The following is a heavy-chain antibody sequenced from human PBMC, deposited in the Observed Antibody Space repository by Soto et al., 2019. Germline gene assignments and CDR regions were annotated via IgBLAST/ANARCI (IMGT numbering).Heavy chain of an antibody. CDR2: INPNSGGT. D-gene: IGHD3-9*01. CDR1: GYTFTGYY. J-gene: IGHJ4*02. V-gene: IGHV1-2*04. Sequence: ASVKVSCKASGYTFTGYYMHWVRQAPGQGLEWMGWINPNSGGTNYAQKFQGWVTMTRDTSISTAYMELSRLRSDDTAVYYCARGGPDYDILTGPFDYWGQGTLVT. CDR3: ARGGPDYDILTGPFDY.